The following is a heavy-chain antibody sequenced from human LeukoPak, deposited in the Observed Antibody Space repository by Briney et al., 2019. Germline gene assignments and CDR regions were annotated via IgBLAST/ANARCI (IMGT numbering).Heavy chain of an antibody. Sequence: SQTLSLTCTVSGCSISSGSCYWSWIRQPAGKGLEWIGRIYTSGSTNYNPSLKSRVTISVDTSKNQFSLKLSFVTAADTAVYYCARESDWYYFDYWGQGTLVTVSS. CDR2: IYTSGST. J-gene: IGHJ4*02. CDR3: ARESDWYYFDY. CDR1: GCSISSGSCY. D-gene: IGHD3-9*01. V-gene: IGHV4-61*02.